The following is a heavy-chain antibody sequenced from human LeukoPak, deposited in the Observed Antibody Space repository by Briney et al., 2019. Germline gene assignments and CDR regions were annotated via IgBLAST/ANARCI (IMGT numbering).Heavy chain of an antibody. CDR1: GYTFTSYD. Sequence: ASVKVSCKASGYTFTSYDINWGRQATGQGLEWMGWMNPNSGNTGYAQKFQGRVSMTRNTSISTAYMELSSLRSEDTAVYYCARGLYCSSTSCYPQGDYYYYYMDVWGKGTTVTVSS. CDR3: ARGLYCSSTSCYPQGDYYYYYMDV. V-gene: IGHV1-8*01. D-gene: IGHD2-2*01. J-gene: IGHJ6*03. CDR2: MNPNSGNT.